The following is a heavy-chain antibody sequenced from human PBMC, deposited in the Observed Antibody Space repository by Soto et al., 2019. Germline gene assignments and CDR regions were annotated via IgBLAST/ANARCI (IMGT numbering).Heavy chain of an antibody. Sequence: SVKVSCKASGYTFTGYYMHWVRQAPGQGLEWMGWINPNSGGTNYAQKFQGRVTMTRDTSISTAYMELSRLRSDDTAVYYCARRAPRARHYDFWSGPSYGMDVWGQGTTVTVSS. J-gene: IGHJ6*02. V-gene: IGHV1-2*02. CDR2: INPNSGGT. CDR3: ARRAPRARHYDFWSGPSYGMDV. CDR1: GYTFTGYY. D-gene: IGHD3-3*01.